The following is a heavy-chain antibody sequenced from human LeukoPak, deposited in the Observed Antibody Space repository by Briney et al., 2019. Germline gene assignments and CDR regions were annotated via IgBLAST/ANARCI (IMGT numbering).Heavy chain of an antibody. D-gene: IGHD1-7*01. CDR3: ATQSREELPHDSFDI. Sequence: GESLKISFKGSRTSFTIYWSGCVRQMPGKGLEWMGIIYLGDSDTTYSPSFQGQVTISADKSISTAYLQWSSLKASDTAMYSCATQSREELPHDSFDIWGQGTMVTVSS. CDR1: RTSFTIYW. V-gene: IGHV5-51*01. J-gene: IGHJ3*02. CDR2: IYLGDSDT.